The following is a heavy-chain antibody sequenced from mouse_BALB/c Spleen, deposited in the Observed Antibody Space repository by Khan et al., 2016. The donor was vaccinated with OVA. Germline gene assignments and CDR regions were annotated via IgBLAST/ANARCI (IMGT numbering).Heavy chain of an antibody. Sequence: VRLQQSGAELVKPGASVKLSCTGSGFNIKDTYMHWMNQRPEQGLEWIGRIDPANGDTKYGPKFQDKATLTADTSSNTAYLQLSSLPSEETAVFLRVTLCGNPFAYWGQGTLVSVAA. CDR2: IDPANGDT. V-gene: IGHV14-3*02. CDR1: GFNIKDTY. J-gene: IGHJ3*01. CDR3: VTLCGNPFAY. D-gene: IGHD2-1*01.